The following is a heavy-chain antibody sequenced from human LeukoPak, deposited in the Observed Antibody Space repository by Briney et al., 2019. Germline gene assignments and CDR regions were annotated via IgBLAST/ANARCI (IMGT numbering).Heavy chain of an antibody. V-gene: IGHV1-2*02. CDR1: GYTFTGYY. CDR3: ARGNSNWNYVEDWFDP. Sequence: ASVQVSCKASGYTFTGYYMHWVRQAPGQGLEWMGWINPNSGGTNYAQKFQGRVTMTRDTSISTAYMELSRLRSDDTAVYYCARGNSNWNYVEDWFDPWGQGTLVTVSS. D-gene: IGHD1-7*01. J-gene: IGHJ5*02. CDR2: INPNSGGT.